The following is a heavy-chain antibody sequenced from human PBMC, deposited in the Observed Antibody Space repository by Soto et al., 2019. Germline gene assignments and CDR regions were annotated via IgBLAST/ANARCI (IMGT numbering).Heavy chain of an antibody. CDR1: GFTFSSYG. J-gene: IGHJ4*02. D-gene: IGHD3-10*01. CDR3: AKDVDEYGSGSYYGY. CDR2: ISYDGSNK. V-gene: IGHV3-30*18. Sequence: GGSLRLSCAASGFTFSSYGMHWVRQAPGKGLEWVAVISYDGSNKDYADSVKGRFTISRDNSKNTMYLQMNSLRAEDTAVYYCAKDVDEYGSGSYYGYWGQGTLVTVSS.